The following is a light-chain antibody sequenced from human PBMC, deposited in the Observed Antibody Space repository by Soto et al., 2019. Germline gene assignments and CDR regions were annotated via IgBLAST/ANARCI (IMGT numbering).Light chain of an antibody. Sequence: QSALTQPRSVSGSPGQSVTISCTGTGNDVGGYDVVSWYQQHPGKAPELMIYDVTKRPSGVPDRFSGSKSGHTASLTISGLQADDEADYYCCSYAGTYTVVFGGGTQLTVL. CDR2: DVT. CDR3: CSYAGTYTVV. V-gene: IGLV2-11*01. CDR1: GNDVGGYDV. J-gene: IGLJ2*01.